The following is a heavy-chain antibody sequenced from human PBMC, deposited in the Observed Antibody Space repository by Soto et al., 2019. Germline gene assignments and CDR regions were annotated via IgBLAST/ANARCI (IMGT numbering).Heavy chain of an antibody. D-gene: IGHD3-3*01. CDR3: ARAGNDFWSGYGMDV. CDR2: INAGNGNT. Sequence: WASVKVSCKASGYTFTSYAMHWVRQAPGQRLEWMGWINAGNGNTKYSQKFQGRVTITRDTSASTAYMELSSLRSEDTAVYYCARAGNDFWSGYGMDVWGQGTTVTVSS. J-gene: IGHJ6*02. V-gene: IGHV1-3*01. CDR1: GYTFTSYA.